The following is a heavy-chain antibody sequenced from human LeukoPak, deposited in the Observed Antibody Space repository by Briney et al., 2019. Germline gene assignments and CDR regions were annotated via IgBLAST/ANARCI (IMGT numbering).Heavy chain of an antibody. CDR3: ARRCDTSSYYTYYFDY. Sequence: ASVTVSFQSSGYTFTSYYIHWVRQAPAQGLEGMGWVNPNSGGTNYAQKFQGRVTMTRDTSISTAYMELSRLRSDDTAVYFCARRCDTSSYYTYYFDYWGQGTLVTVSS. V-gene: IGHV1-2*02. D-gene: IGHD3-22*01. J-gene: IGHJ4*02. CDR1: GYTFTSYY. CDR2: VNPNSGGT.